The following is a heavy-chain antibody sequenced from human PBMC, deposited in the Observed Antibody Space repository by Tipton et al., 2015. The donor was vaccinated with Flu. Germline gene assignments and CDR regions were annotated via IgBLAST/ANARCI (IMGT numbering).Heavy chain of an antibody. CDR1: GASVGSPYC. J-gene: IGHJ5*02. D-gene: IGHD4-11*01. CDR2: ICPGSP. CDR3: ARRDFSNYVSEPKNWFDP. Sequence: LRLSCSVSGASVGSPYCWGWVRQPPGKGLEWIGNICPGSPYYNPSLRSRVTISVARPKDQFSLRLTSVTAADTAVYFCARRDFSNYVSEPKNWFDPWGQGTLVTVSS. V-gene: IGHV4-38-2*01.